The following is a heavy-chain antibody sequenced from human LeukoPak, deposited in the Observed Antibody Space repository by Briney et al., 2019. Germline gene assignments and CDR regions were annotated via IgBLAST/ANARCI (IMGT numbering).Heavy chain of an antibody. CDR2: INHSGST. Sequence: SETLSLTCAVYGGSFSGYYWSWIRQPPGKGLEWIGEINHSGSTNYNPSLKSRVTISVDTSKNQFSLKLSSVTAADTAVYYCASIVGATALDCWGQGTLVTVSS. J-gene: IGHJ4*02. D-gene: IGHD1-26*01. CDR1: GGSFSGYY. CDR3: ASIVGATALDC. V-gene: IGHV4-34*01.